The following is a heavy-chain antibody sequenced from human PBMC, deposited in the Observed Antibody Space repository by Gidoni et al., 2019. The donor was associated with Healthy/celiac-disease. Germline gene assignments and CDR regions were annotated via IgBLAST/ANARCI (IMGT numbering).Heavy chain of an antibody. CDR2: INPNSGGT. CDR3: ARRGYSGYDVKPFDY. J-gene: IGHJ4*02. V-gene: IGHV1-2*02. CDR1: GYPLTGYY. D-gene: IGHD5-12*01. Sequence: QVQLVQSGAEVKQPGASVQVSCKASGYPLTGYYMHWVRQAPGQGLEWMGWINPNSGGTNYAQKFQGRVTMTRDTSISTAYMELSRLRSDDTAVYYCARRGYSGYDVKPFDYWGQGTLVTVSS.